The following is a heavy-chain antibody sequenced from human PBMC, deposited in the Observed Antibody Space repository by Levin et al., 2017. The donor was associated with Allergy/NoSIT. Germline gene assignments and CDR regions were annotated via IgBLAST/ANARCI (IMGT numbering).Heavy chain of an antibody. CDR3: ASSLTAAHSGWFDY. V-gene: IGHV3-30-3*01. D-gene: IGHD2-2*01. J-gene: IGHJ4*02. Sequence: LSLTCAASGFTFSSSAMHWVRQAPGKGLEWVAVISYDGSNKYYADSVKGRFTISRDNSKNTLYLQMNSLRAEDTAVYYCASSLTAAHSGWFDYWGQGTLVTVSS. CDR2: ISYDGSNK. CDR1: GFTFSSSA.